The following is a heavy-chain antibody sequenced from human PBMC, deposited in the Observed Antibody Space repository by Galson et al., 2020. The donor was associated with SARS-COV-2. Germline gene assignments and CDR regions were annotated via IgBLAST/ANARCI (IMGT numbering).Heavy chain of an antibody. Sequence: GGSLRLSCIASGFTFSDRFMDWVRQAPGKGLEWVARVRSKTSTHTTEYAASVRGRFTISRDDSKNSVHLQMNSLTTEDTAVYYCARDWNGAGDYWCQGTLVTVSS. D-gene: IGHD1-1*01. CDR1: GFTFSDRF. V-gene: IGHV3-72*01. CDR2: VRSKTSTHTT. CDR3: ARDWNGAGDY. J-gene: IGHJ4*02.